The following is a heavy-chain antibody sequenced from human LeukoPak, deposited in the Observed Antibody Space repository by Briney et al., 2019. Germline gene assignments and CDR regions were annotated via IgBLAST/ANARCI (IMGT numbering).Heavy chain of an antibody. Sequence: ASVKVSCKASGYTFTGYYMHWVRQAPGQGLEWMGWINPNSGGTNYAQKFQGRVTMTRDTSISTAYMELSRLRSDDTAVYYCARHADYYGSGSDNWFDPWGHGTLVTVSS. D-gene: IGHD3-10*01. J-gene: IGHJ5*02. V-gene: IGHV1-2*02. CDR3: ARHADYYGSGSDNWFDP. CDR1: GYTFTGYY. CDR2: INPNSGGT.